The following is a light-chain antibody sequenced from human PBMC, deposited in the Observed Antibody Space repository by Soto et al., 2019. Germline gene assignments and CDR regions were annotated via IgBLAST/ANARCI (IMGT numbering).Light chain of an antibody. Sequence: QSVLTQPPSVSGARGQRVTISCTGSSSNIGAGYDVHWYQQLPGTAPKLLIYGNSNRPSGVPDRFSGSKSGTSASLAITGLQAEDEADYYCQSYDSSLRVFGGGTQLTVL. CDR3: QSYDSSLRV. J-gene: IGLJ3*02. CDR1: SSNIGAGYD. CDR2: GNS. V-gene: IGLV1-40*01.